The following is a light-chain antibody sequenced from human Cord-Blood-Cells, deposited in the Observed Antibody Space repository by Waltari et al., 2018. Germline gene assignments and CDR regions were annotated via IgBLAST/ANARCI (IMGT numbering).Light chain of an antibody. Sequence: EIVLTQSPGTLSLSPGERATLSSRASQSVSSSYLAWYQQKPGQAPRLLIYGASSRATGIPDRVSGSGSGTDFTLTISRLEPEDFAVYYCQQYGSSPVSFGQGTKLEIK. CDR2: GAS. V-gene: IGKV3-20*01. J-gene: IGKJ2*03. CDR3: QQYGSSPVS. CDR1: QSVSSSY.